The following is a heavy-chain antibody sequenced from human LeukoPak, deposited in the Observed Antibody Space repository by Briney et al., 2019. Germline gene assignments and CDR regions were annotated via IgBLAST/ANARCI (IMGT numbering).Heavy chain of an antibody. CDR3: ARDRVIVAGFDY. J-gene: IGHJ4*02. CDR1: GFTFSSYS. Sequence: GGSLRLSCAASGFTFSSYSMDWVRQAPGKGLEWVSSISSSSSYIYHADSVKGRFTISRDNAKNSLYLQMNSLRAEDTAVYYCARDRVIVAGFDYWGQGTLVTVSS. D-gene: IGHD3-22*01. CDR2: ISSSSSYI. V-gene: IGHV3-21*01.